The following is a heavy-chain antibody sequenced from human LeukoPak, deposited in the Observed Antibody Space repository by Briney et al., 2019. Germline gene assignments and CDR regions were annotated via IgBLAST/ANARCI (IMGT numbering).Heavy chain of an antibody. CDR3: ARDKKSGESSEIDY. J-gene: IGHJ4*02. Sequence: PGRSLRLSCAASGFTFDDYAMHWVRQAPGKGLEWVSGISWNSGSIGYADSVKGRFTISRDNAKNSLYLQMNSLRAEDTAVYYCARDKKSGESSEIDYWGQGTLVTVSS. V-gene: IGHV3-9*01. CDR2: ISWNSGSI. CDR1: GFTFDDYA. D-gene: IGHD3-10*01.